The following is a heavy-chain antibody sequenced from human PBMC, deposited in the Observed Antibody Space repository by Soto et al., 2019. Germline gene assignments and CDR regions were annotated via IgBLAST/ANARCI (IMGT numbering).Heavy chain of an antibody. CDR1: GGSVSGDSYY. V-gene: IGHV4-61*01. J-gene: IGHJ5*02. CDR3: ARDSHSPWNSVRGWFDP. D-gene: IGHD1-1*01. Sequence: WETLSLTCTVSGGSVSGDSYYWSWIRQPPGKGLEWIGFVYYSGSTKYNPSLKGRVTILVDRSKNQFSLELNSVTAVDTAVYYCARDSHSPWNSVRGWFDPWGQGTLVTVSS. CDR2: VYYSGST.